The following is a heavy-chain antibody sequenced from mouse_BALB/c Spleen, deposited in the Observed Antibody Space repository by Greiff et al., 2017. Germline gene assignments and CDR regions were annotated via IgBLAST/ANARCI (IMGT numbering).Heavy chain of an antibody. CDR3: AGVPYGNYRNYYAMDY. V-gene: IGHV5-9-4*01. CDR1: GFTFSSYA. Sequence: EVKVVESGGGLVKPGGSLKLSCAASGFTFSSYAMSWVRQSPEKRLEWVAEISSGGSYTYYPDTVTGRFTISRDNANNTLYLEMSSLRSEDTAMYYCAGVPYGNYRNYYAMDYWGQGTSVTVSS. CDR2: ISSGGSYT. D-gene: IGHD2-1*01. J-gene: IGHJ4*01.